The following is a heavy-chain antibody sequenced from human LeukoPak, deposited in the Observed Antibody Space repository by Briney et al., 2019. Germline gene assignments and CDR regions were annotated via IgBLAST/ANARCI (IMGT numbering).Heavy chain of an antibody. CDR2: IKQDGSEK. CDR3: ARDVPKTIAAVPDDAFDI. Sequence: GGSLRLSCAASGFTFSSYWMSWVRQAPGKGLEWVANIKQDGSEKYYVDSVKGRFTISRDNAKNSLYLQMNSLRAEDTAMYYCARDVPKTIAAVPDDAFDIWGQGTMVTVSS. D-gene: IGHD6-13*01. V-gene: IGHV3-7*01. CDR1: GFTFSSYW. J-gene: IGHJ3*02.